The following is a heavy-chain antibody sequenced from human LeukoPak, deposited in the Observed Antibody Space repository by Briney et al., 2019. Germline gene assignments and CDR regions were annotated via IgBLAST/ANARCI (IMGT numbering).Heavy chain of an antibody. CDR2: FPYDESDK. D-gene: IGHD2-15*01. Sequence: GGSLKLPFAAPESTFGNYGMHWVRKAPGKGLGWVAVFPYDESDKYYADSVKGRFTISRDNSKNTLYLQMNSLRPEDTAVYYCAKGVVAATNAAYYGMDVWGQGTTVTVSS. CDR1: ESTFGNYG. CDR3: AKGVVAATNAAYYGMDV. J-gene: IGHJ6*02. V-gene: IGHV3-30*18.